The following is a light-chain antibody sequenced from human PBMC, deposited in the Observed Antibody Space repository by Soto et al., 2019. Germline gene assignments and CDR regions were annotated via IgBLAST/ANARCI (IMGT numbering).Light chain of an antibody. V-gene: IGKV4-1*01. CDR2: WAS. J-gene: IGKJ1*01. CDR3: QQYYTTPWT. Sequence: DIVMTQSPDSLAVSLGERATINCKSSQSVLYSSNNKNYLAWYQQKPGQPPKLFIYWASTRKSGVPDRFSGRGSGTDFTLTISSLQAEDVAVYYCQQYYTTPWTFGQGTKVEIK. CDR1: QSVLYSSNNKNY.